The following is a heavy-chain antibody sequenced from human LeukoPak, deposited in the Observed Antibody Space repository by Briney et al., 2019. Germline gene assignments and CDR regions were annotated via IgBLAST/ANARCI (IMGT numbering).Heavy chain of an antibody. J-gene: IGHJ3*02. V-gene: IGHV3-23*01. D-gene: IGHD3-22*01. Sequence: GGSLRLSCAASGFTFSTYWMSWVRQAPGKGLEWVSAISGSGCSTYYADSVKGRFTISRDNSKNTLYLQKNSLRAEDTAVYYCAKYRITMIVVGGAFDIWGQGTMVTVSS. CDR2: ISGSGCST. CDR1: GFTFSTYW. CDR3: AKYRITMIVVGGAFDI.